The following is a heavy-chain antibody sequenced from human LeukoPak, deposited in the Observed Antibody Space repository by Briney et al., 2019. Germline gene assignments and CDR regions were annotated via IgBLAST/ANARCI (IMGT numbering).Heavy chain of an antibody. CDR1: GFTFSSYA. Sequence: GGSLRLSCAASGFTFSSYAMSWVRLPPGKGLQWVSSFSTSGGNTYYADSVRGRFTISRDNSQNTLYLQMDSLRAEDTAVYYCAKRSGASTYYFDYWGQGALLTVSS. CDR3: AKRSGASTYYFDY. V-gene: IGHV3-23*01. J-gene: IGHJ4*02. CDR2: FSTSGGNT. D-gene: IGHD6-19*01.